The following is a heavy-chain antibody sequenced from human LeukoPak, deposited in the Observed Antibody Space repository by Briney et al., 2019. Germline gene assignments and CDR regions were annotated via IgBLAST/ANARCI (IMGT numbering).Heavy chain of an antibody. CDR2: INHSGST. J-gene: IGHJ5*02. V-gene: IGHV4-34*01. CDR1: GGSFSGYY. D-gene: IGHD2/OR15-2a*01. Sequence: SETLSLTCAVYGGSFSGYYWSWIRQPPGKGLEWIGEINHSGSTNYNPSLKGRVTISVDTSKNQFSLKLSSVTAADTAVYYCASNRAPWGQGTLVTVSS. CDR3: ASNRAP.